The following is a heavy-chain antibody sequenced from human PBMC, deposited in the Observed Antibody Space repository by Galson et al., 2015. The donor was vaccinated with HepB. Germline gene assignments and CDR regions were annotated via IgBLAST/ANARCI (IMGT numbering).Heavy chain of an antibody. J-gene: IGHJ3*02. CDR3: ARDFYYDSSGYHDAFDI. D-gene: IGHD3-22*01. Sequence: SLRLSCAASGFTFSSYAMHWVRQAPGKGLEWVAVISYDGSNKYYADSVKGRFTISRDNSKNTLYLQMNSLRAEDTAVYYCARDFYYDSSGYHDAFDIWGQGTMVTVSS. CDR1: GFTFSSYA. V-gene: IGHV3-30-3*01. CDR2: ISYDGSNK.